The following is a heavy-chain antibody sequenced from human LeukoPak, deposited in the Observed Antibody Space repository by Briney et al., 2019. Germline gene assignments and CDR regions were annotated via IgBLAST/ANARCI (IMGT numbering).Heavy chain of an antibody. D-gene: IGHD3-3*01. CDR1: GYTLTELS. Sequence: ASVKVSCKVSGYTLTELSMHWVRQAPGKGLEWMGGFDPEDGETIYAQKFQGRVTMTEDTSTDTAYMELSSLRSEDTAVYYCATTPHYDFWSGPPYWGQGTLVTVSS. J-gene: IGHJ4*02. CDR2: FDPEDGET. CDR3: ATTPHYDFWSGPPY. V-gene: IGHV1-24*01.